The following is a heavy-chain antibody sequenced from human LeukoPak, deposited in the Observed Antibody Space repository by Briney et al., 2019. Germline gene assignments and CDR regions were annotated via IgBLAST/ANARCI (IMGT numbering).Heavy chain of an antibody. D-gene: IGHD2-15*01. J-gene: IGHJ1*01. V-gene: IGHV1-3*01. Sequence: ASVKVSCKASGYTFTSYAMHWVRQAPGQRLEWMGWINAGNGNTKYSQKFQGRVTITRDTSASTAYMELSSLTSEDTAVYYCAREGDCSGGSCYDPEYFQRWGQGTLVTVSS. CDR2: INAGNGNT. CDR3: AREGDCSGGSCYDPEYFQR. CDR1: GYTFTSYA.